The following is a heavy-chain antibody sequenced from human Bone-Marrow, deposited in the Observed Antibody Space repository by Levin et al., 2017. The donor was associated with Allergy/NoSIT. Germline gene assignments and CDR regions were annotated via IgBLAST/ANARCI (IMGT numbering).Heavy chain of an antibody. CDR3: AKERGNGDWYYDY. V-gene: IGHV1-2*06. D-gene: IGHD2-21*02. CDR1: GYTFTGYY. J-gene: IGHJ4*01. Sequence: ASVKVSCKASGYTFTGYYMHWVRQAPGQGLEWMGRINPNSGGTSFAQKFQGRVTMARDTSINTAYMELTSLRSDDTAVYYCAKERGNGDWYYDYWGHGTLVTVSS. CDR2: INPNSGGT.